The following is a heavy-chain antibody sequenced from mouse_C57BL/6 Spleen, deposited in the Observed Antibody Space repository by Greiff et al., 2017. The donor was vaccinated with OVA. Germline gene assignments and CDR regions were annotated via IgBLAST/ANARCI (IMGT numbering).Heavy chain of an antibody. CDR2: IYPRSGNT. CDR1: GYTFTSYG. J-gene: IGHJ1*03. Sequence: VKVVESGAELARPGASVKLSCKASGYTFTSYGISWVKQRTGQGLEWIGEIYPRSGNTYYNEKFKGKATLTADKSSSTAYMELRSLTSEDSAVYFCASLTGTTKARWYFDVWGTGTTVTVSS. D-gene: IGHD4-1*01. CDR3: ASLTGTTKARWYFDV. V-gene: IGHV1-81*01.